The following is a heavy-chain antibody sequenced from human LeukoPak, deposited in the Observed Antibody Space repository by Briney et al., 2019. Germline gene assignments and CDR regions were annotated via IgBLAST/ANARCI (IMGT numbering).Heavy chain of an antibody. CDR1: GYTFATYG. J-gene: IGHJ4*02. CDR2: ISAYNGNT. D-gene: IGHD6-6*01. V-gene: IGHV1-18*01. CDR3: ARQPYSSSSGYFDY. Sequence: ASVKVSCKASGYTFATYGINWVRQAPGQGLEWMGWISAYNGNTNYAQKLQGRVTMTTDTSTSTAYMELRSLRSDDTAVYYCARQPYSSSSGYFDYWGQGTLVTVSS.